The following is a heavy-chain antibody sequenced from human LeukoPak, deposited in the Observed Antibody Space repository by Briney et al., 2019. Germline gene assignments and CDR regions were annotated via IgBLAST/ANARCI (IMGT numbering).Heavy chain of an antibody. CDR1: GFTFSSYA. CDR3: ARGGTPYCSGGSCYYFDY. J-gene: IGHJ4*02. D-gene: IGHD2-15*01. CDR2: ISYDGSNK. Sequence: GRSLRLSCAASGFTFSSYAMHWVRQAPGKGLEWVAVISYDGSNKYYADSVKGRFTFSRDNSKNTLYLQMNSLRAEDTAVYYCARGGTPYCSGGSCYYFDYWGQGTLVTVSS. V-gene: IGHV3-30-3*01.